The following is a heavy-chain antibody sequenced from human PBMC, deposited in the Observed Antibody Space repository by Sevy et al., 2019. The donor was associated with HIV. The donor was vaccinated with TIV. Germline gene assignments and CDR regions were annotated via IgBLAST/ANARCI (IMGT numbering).Heavy chain of an antibody. Sequence: GGSLRLSCAASGFTFSSYEMNWVRQAPGKGLEWVSYISNSGTTISYSDSVRGRFSIFRDNPRNSLYLQMNSLRAEDTAVYYCARDLPPSATTVAHFDYWGQGTLVTVSS. CDR2: ISNSGTTI. D-gene: IGHD4-17*01. CDR3: ARDLPPSATTVAHFDY. CDR1: GFTFSSYE. J-gene: IGHJ4*02. V-gene: IGHV3-48*03.